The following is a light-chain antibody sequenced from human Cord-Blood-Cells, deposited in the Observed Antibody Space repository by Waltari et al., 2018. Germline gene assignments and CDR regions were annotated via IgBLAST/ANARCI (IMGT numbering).Light chain of an antibody. CDR3: QQSYSTPLFT. Sequence: VGDRVTITCRASQSISSYLNWYQQKPGKAPKLLIYAASSLQSGVPSRFSGSGSGTDFTLTISSLQPEDFATYYCQQSYSTPLFTFGPGTKVDIK. CDR1: QSISSY. V-gene: IGKV1-39*01. J-gene: IGKJ3*01. CDR2: AAS.